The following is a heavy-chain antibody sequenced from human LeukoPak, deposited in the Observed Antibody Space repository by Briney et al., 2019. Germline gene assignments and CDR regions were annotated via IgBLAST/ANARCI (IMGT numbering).Heavy chain of an antibody. J-gene: IGHJ3*02. V-gene: IGHV3-30*02. D-gene: IGHD1-26*01. CDR1: GFTFSSYG. CDR2: IRYDGSNK. CDR3: ARVGGSYSTDAFDI. Sequence: PGGSLRLSCAASGFTFSSYGMHWVRQAPGKGLEWVAFIRYDGSNKYYADSVKGRFTISRDNAKNSLYLQMNSLRAEDTAVYYCARVGGSYSTDAFDIWGQGTMVTVSS.